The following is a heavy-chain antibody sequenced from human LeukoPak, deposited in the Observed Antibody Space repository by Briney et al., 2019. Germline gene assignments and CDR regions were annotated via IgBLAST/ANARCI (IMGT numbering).Heavy chain of an antibody. D-gene: IGHD2-15*01. V-gene: IGHV4-39*01. CDR3: ARHSQYSQMDV. J-gene: IGHJ6*04. Sequence: SETLSLTCTVSGGSISRSTYYWGWIRQPPGKGLEWIASIYYSGSTYYNPSLKSRVTISVDTSKNQFSLKVTSLTAADTSVYYCARHSQYSQMDVWGKGTTVTVSS. CDR1: GGSISRSTYY. CDR2: IYYSGST.